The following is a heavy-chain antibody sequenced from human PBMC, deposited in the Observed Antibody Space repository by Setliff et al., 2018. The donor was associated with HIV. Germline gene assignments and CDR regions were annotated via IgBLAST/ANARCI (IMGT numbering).Heavy chain of an antibody. CDR2: IYHSGST. CDR3: ARDQDYFDY. Sequence: SETLSLTCNVSGDSISGHSWTWIRQPPGKGLEWIGSIYHSGSTYYNPSLKSRVTISVDTSKNQFSLKLSSVTAADTAVYYCARDQDYFDYWGQGTLVTVSS. J-gene: IGHJ4*02. V-gene: IGHV4-38-2*02. CDR1: GDSISGHS.